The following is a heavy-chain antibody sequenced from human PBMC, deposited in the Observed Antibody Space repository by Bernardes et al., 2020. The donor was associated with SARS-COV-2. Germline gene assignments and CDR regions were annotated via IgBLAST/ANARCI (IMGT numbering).Heavy chain of an antibody. J-gene: IGHJ3*01. CDR1: GFTLSNNF. Sequence: GGSLRLSCVASGFTLSNNFMSWVRQAPGKGLECVSIIYSGGGTHYRDSVKGRFTISRDSSKNTLYLQMDNLRAEDTAMYFCSRGQPSSSHVWGQGTMVVVSS. CDR2: IYSGGGT. V-gene: IGHV3-53*01. CDR3: SRGQPSSSHV.